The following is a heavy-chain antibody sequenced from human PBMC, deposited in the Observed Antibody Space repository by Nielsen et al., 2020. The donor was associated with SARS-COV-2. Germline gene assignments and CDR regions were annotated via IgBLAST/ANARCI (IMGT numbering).Heavy chain of an antibody. Sequence: SLKISCAASGFTFDDYAMHWVRQAPGKGLEWVSGISWNSGSIGYADSMKGRFTISRDNAKNSLYLQMNSLRAEDTALYYCAGLVGADYYYYGMDVWGQGTTVTVSS. CDR3: AGLVGADYYYYGMDV. CDR1: GFTFDDYA. J-gene: IGHJ6*02. CDR2: ISWNSGSI. V-gene: IGHV3-9*01. D-gene: IGHD1-26*01.